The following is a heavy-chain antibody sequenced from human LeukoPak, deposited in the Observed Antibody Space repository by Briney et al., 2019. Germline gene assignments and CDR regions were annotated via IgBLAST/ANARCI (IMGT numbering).Heavy chain of an antibody. D-gene: IGHD6-13*01. V-gene: IGHV1-18*01. J-gene: IGHJ4*02. CDR1: GFTFTSYG. Sequence: GASVKVSGKTSGFTFTSYGISWVRQAPGQGLEWVGWISGYNGNTNYAQKFRDRLTMTTDTSTTTAYMELRSLRSDDTAVYYCAKDRSSSAREDWGQGTLVTVSS. CDR3: AKDRSSSARED. CDR2: ISGYNGNT.